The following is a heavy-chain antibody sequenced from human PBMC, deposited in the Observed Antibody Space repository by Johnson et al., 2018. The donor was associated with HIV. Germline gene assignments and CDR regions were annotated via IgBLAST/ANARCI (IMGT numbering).Heavy chain of an antibody. J-gene: IGHJ3*02. CDR3: AKGTHYSDSSGYWSNDAFDI. Sequence: VQLVESGGGLVQPGGSLRLSCAASGFTFSSYAMHWVRQAPGKGLEYVSALSSNGGSTYYANSVKCRFTISRDNSKNTLYLQMGSLRVEDMAVYYCAKGTHYSDSSGYWSNDAFDIWGQGTMVTVSS. CDR2: LSSNGGST. CDR1: GFTFSSYA. D-gene: IGHD3-22*01. V-gene: IGHV3-64*01.